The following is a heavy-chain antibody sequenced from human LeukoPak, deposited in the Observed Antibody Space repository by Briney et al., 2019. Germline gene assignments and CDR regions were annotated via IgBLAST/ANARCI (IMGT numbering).Heavy chain of an antibody. CDR1: GYSISSGYY. CDR3: ARLPYCSSTSCYMAFDY. CDR2: IYHSGST. D-gene: IGHD2-2*02. Sequence: TSETPSLTCAVSGYSISSGYYWGWIRQPPGKGLEWIGSIYHSGSTYYNPSLKSRVTISVDTSKNQFSLKLSSVTAADTAVYYCARLPYCSSTSCYMAFDYWGQGTLVTVSS. J-gene: IGHJ4*02. V-gene: IGHV4-38-2*01.